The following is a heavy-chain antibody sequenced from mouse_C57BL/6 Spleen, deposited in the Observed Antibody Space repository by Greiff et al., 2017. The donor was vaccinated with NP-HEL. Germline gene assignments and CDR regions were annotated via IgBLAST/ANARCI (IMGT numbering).Heavy chain of an antibody. V-gene: IGHV1-76*01. Sequence: QVQLKESGAELVRPGASVKLSCKASGYTFTDYYINWVKQRPGQGLEWIARIYPGSGNTYYNEKFKGKATLTAEKSSSTAYMQLSSLTSEDSAVYFCARPYDYEERYAMDYWGQGTSVTVSS. J-gene: IGHJ4*01. CDR1: GYTFTDYY. D-gene: IGHD2-4*01. CDR3: ARPYDYEERYAMDY. CDR2: IYPGSGNT.